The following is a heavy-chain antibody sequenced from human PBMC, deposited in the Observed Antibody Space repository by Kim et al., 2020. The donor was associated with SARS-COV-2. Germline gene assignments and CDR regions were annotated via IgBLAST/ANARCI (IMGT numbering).Heavy chain of an antibody. CDR3: ARPSGYYDILTGYLY. J-gene: IGHJ4*02. CDR1: GYSFTSYW. CDR2: IYPGDSDT. Sequence: GESLKISCKGSGYSFTSYWIGWVRQMPGKGLEWMGIIYPGDSDTRYSPSFQGQVTISADKSISTAYLQWRSLKASDTAMYYCARPSGYYDILTGYLYWGQGTLVTVSS. V-gene: IGHV5-51*01. D-gene: IGHD3-9*01.